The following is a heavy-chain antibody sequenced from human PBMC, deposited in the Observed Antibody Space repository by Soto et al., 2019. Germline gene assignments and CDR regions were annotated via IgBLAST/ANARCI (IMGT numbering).Heavy chain of an antibody. Sequence: GGSLRLSCAASGFTFSSYAMHWVRQAPGKGLEWVALISYDGSDKDYADSVKGRFTISRDNSKNTLFLQMNSLRAEDTAVYYCAKGGYSSTWSYNWFDPWGQGTLVTVSS. J-gene: IGHJ5*02. CDR1: GFTFSSYA. CDR3: AKGGYSSTWSYNWFDP. V-gene: IGHV3-30-3*01. D-gene: IGHD6-13*01. CDR2: ISYDGSDK.